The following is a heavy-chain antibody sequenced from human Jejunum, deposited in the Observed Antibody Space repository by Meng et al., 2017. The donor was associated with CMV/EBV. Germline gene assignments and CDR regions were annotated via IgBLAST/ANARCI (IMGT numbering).Heavy chain of an antibody. J-gene: IGHJ4*02. CDR2: VGYGGDT. CDR1: FICSSYP. Sequence: FICSSYPLTCVRQSPGQGLEWVSTVGYGGDTYYADSVKGRFTISRDISKNTLYLQMNSLRAEDTAIYYCAKGYYYGSGSYSKSPGFDYWGQGALVTVSS. CDR3: AKGYYYGSGSYSKSPGFDY. D-gene: IGHD3-10*01. V-gene: IGHV3-23*01.